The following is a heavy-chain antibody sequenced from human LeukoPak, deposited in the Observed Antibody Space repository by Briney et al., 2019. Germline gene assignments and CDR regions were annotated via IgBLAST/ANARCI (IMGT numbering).Heavy chain of an antibody. D-gene: IGHD2-15*01. J-gene: IGHJ4*02. CDR3: ARSILHSGGSCCWYYFDY. Sequence: PSETLSFTCSVSGGFISNHYWSWIRQPPGKGPEWIGYIYYSGTTNYNPSLKSRVTISVDTSKNQFSLKLSSVTAADTAVYYCARSILHSGGSCCWYYFDYWGQGTLVTVSS. CDR2: IYYSGTT. CDR1: GGFISNHY. V-gene: IGHV4-59*11.